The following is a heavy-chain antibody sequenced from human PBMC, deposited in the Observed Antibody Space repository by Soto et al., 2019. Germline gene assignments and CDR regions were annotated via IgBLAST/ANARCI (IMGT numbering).Heavy chain of an antibody. CDR3: AGDRNTIFGVVIYCYYYGMDV. D-gene: IGHD3-3*01. CDR1: GYTFTSYG. J-gene: IGHJ6*02. CDR2: ISAYNGNT. Sequence: QVQLVQSGAEVKKPGASVKVSCKASGYTFTSYGISWVRQAPGQGLEWMGWISAYNGNTNYAQKLQGRVTMTTETCSSTVYKELRSLRSDDTSVYYCAGDRNTIFGVVIYCYYYGMDVWGQGTKVTVSS. V-gene: IGHV1-18*01.